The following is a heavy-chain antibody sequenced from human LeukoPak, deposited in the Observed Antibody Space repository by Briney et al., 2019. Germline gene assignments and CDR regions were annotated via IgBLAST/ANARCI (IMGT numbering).Heavy chain of an antibody. CDR2: IKQDGSEK. J-gene: IGHJ4*02. CDR1: GFTFSDYW. D-gene: IGHD3-22*01. CDR3: ARKGGYSSGYYY. Sequence: GGSLRLSCVASGFTFSDYWMTWVRQAPGKGLEWVANIKQDGSEKDYVDSVKGRFTISRDNTNDSLYLQMDSLRVEDTAVYYCARKGGYSSGYYYWGQGTLVTVSS. V-gene: IGHV3-7*01.